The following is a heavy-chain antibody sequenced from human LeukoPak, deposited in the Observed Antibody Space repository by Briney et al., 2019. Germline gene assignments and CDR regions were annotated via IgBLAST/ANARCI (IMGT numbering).Heavy chain of an antibody. V-gene: IGHV1-8*01. CDR2: MNPNSSNT. CDR1: SYTFAIYY. D-gene: IGHD7-27*01. Sequence: GASGKLSCKASSYTFAIYYINWVRQANGQGLEWMGWMNPNSSNTSYAQKFQGRVNMTRNNSISTAYMELSSLRSEDTAVYYCARGNPPLTWVYWGQGTLVTVSS. CDR3: ARGNPPLTWVY. J-gene: IGHJ4*02.